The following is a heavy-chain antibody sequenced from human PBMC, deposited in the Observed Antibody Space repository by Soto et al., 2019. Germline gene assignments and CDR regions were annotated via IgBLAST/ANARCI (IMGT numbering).Heavy chain of an antibody. J-gene: IGHJ4*02. Sequence: GGSLRLSSVAWGFTLSSYFMTWVRQATGKWLEWVSAIRTSSGSGSRTYYADSVKGRFTISRYNSKSTLYLQMNSMRADDTAVYYCAKGGDYYALLTGYTRDNYYFDYWGQGAQVTVSS. D-gene: IGHD3-9*01. CDR1: GFTLSSYF. V-gene: IGHV3-23*01. CDR2: IRTSSGSGSRT. CDR3: AKGGDYYALLTGYTRDNYYFDY.